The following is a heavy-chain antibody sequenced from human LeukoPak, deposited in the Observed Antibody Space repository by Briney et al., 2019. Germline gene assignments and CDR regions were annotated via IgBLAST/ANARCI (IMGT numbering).Heavy chain of an antibody. D-gene: IGHD4-17*01. V-gene: IGHV4-59*08. CDR3: ARGSILNYGDYLYY. Sequence: PSETLSLTCTVSGGSISSYYWNWIRQPPGKGLEWIGYIYYSGTTNYNPSLKSRVSMSVDTSKNEFSLMLTSVTAADTAVYYCARGSILNYGDYLYYWGQGTLVTVSS. J-gene: IGHJ4*02. CDR1: GGSISSYY. CDR2: IYYSGTT.